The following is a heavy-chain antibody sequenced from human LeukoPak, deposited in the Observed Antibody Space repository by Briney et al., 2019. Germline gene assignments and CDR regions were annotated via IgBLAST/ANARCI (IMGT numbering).Heavy chain of an antibody. Sequence: GASVKVSCKASEYTFTGYYMHWVRQAPGQGLEWMGWINPNSGGTNYAQKFQGRVTMTRDTSISTAYMELSRLRSDDTAVYYCARVVVAVAGSYFDYWGQGTLVTVSS. CDR3: ARVVVAVAGSYFDY. V-gene: IGHV1-2*02. CDR2: INPNSGGT. CDR1: EYTFTGYY. J-gene: IGHJ4*02. D-gene: IGHD6-19*01.